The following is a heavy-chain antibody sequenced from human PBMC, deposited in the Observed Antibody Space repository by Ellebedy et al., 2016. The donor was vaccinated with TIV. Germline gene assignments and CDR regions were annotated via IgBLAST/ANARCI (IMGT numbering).Heavy chain of an antibody. V-gene: IGHV4-34*01. D-gene: IGHD5-18*01. CDR1: GGSFSGYY. J-gene: IGHJ6*02. CDR3: AKSGGYSYGLYYYYGMDV. CDR2: INHSGST. Sequence: SETLSLXCAVYGGSFSGYYWSWIRQPPGKGLEWIGEINHSGSTNYNPSLKSRVTISVDTSKNQFSLKLSSVTAADTAVYYCAKSGGYSYGLYYYYGMDVWGQGTTVTVSS.